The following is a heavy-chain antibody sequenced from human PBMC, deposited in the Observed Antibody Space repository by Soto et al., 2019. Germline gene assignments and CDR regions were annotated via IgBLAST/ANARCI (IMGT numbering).Heavy chain of an antibody. J-gene: IGHJ6*02. Sequence: SVKVSCKVSGYTLTELSRHWVRQAPGQGLEWMGGIIPIFGTANYAQKFQGRVTITADESTSTAYMELSSLRSEDTAVYYCALGATKGYYYYGMDVWGQATTVTVSS. CDR2: IIPIFGTA. D-gene: IGHD1-26*01. V-gene: IGHV1-69*13. CDR1: GYTLTELS. CDR3: ALGATKGYYYYGMDV.